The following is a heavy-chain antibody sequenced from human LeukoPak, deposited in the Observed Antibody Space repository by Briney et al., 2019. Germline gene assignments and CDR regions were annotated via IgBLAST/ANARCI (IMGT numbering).Heavy chain of an antibody. V-gene: IGHV3-53*01. CDR2: LYSGGSA. CDR1: GFTVSTNY. D-gene: IGHD3-10*01. J-gene: IGHJ2*01. CDR3: ARVGDHYHWYLDV. Sequence: GGSLRLSCAASGFTVSTNYMNWVRQAPGRGLEWVSILYSGGSAYYADSVKGRFTVSRDSSKNTLFLQMNALRAEDTAVYYCARVGDHYHWYLDVWGRGTLVTVSS.